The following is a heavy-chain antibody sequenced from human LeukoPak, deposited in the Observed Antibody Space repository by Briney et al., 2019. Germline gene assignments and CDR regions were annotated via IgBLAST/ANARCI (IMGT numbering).Heavy chain of an antibody. CDR1: GFTVSSNY. Sequence: GGSLRLSCAASGFTVSSNYMSWVRQAPGKGLEWVSVIYSGGTTYYADSVKGRFTISRDNSKNTLYLQMNSLRAEDTAVYYCARGWRWLQLSGDYYYMDVWVKGTTVTVSS. J-gene: IGHJ6*03. D-gene: IGHD5-24*01. V-gene: IGHV3-53*01. CDR3: ARGWRWLQLSGDYYYMDV. CDR2: IYSGGTT.